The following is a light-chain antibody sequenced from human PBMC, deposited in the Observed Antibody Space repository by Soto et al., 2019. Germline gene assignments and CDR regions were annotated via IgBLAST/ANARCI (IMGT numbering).Light chain of an antibody. Sequence: QSALTQPASVSGSPGQSITISCTGTSSDVGTYNLVSWYQQYPGKAHKLMIYEVRKRTSGITDRFSGSKSGNTASLTSSGLQAEDEADYYCCSSAGSNSVICGGGTKLTVL. CDR1: SSDVGTYNL. CDR2: EVR. J-gene: IGLJ2*01. CDR3: CSSAGSNSVI. V-gene: IGLV2-23*02.